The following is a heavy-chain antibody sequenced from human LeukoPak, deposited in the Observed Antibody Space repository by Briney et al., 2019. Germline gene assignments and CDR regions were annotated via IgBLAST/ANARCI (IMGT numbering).Heavy chain of an antibody. V-gene: IGHV1-2*02. CDR2: INPNSGGT. J-gene: IGHJ4*02. Sequence: ASVKVSCRASGYTFTDFTDYYIHWVRQAPGQGLEWMGWINPNSGGTYYAHKFQGRVTMTRDTSISTVYMDLNRLTSDDAVVYFCVRVSIGWYLDYWGQGTLVSVAS. D-gene: IGHD6-19*01. CDR3: VRVSIGWYLDY. CDR1: GYTFTDFTDYY.